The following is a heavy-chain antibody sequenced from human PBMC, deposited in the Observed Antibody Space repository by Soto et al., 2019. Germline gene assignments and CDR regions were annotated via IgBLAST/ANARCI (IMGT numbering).Heavy chain of an antibody. CDR3: HIHDGYDFWSGYQRDWFDP. CDR1: GFTFGDYA. CDR2: IRSKAYGGTT. Sequence: GGSLRLSCTASGFTFGDYAMSWFRQAPGKGLEWVGFIRSKAYGGTTEYAASVKGRFTISRDDSKSIAYLQMNSLKTEDTAVYYCHIHDGYDFWSGYQRDWFDPWGQGTLVTVSS. J-gene: IGHJ5*02. V-gene: IGHV3-49*03. D-gene: IGHD3-3*01.